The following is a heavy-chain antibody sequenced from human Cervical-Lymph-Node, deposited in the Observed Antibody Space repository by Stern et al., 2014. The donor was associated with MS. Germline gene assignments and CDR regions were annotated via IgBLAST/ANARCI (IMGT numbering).Heavy chain of an antibody. J-gene: IGHJ6*02. Sequence: QVQLVQYGAEVKKPGSSVKVSCKASGGTFSSYGVSWVRQAPGQGLEWLGGIIPFFGPTVSAPKFQGRVTISPDTSPRTAYMELTRLTFGDTAIYYWARGGGRGGGAQGTPPLPPPVGYYNYYAMDVWGQGTTVIVSS. D-gene: IGHD3-16*01. V-gene: IGHV1-69*06. CDR2: IIPFFGPT. CDR3: ARGGGRGGGAQGTPPLPPPVGYYNYYAMDV. CDR1: GGTFSSYG.